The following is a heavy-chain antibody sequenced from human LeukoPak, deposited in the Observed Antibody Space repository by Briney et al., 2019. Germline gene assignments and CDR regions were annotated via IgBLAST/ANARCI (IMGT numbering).Heavy chain of an antibody. CDR3: ARKAVADNWYFDL. CDR1: GYTFTSYG. J-gene: IGHJ2*01. V-gene: IGHV1-69*06. D-gene: IGHD6-19*01. Sequence: SVKVSCKASGYTFTSYGISWVRQAPGQGLEWMGGIIPIFGTANYAQKFQGRVTITADKSTSTAYMELSSLRSEDTAVYYCARKAVADNWYFDLWGRGTLVTVSS. CDR2: IIPIFGTA.